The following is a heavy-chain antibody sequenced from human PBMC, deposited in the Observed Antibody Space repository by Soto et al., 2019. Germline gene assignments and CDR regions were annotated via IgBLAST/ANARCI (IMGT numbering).Heavy chain of an antibody. V-gene: IGHV4-39*01. CDR2: IYYSGST. J-gene: IGHJ5*02. D-gene: IGHD6-19*01. CDR1: GGSISSSSYY. CDR3: ARGYRSGWKFDP. Sequence: SETLSLTCTVSGGSISSSSYYWGWIRQPPGKGLEWIGSIYYSGSTYYNPSLKSRVTISVDTSKNQFSLKLSSVTAADTAVYYCARGYRSGWKFDPWGQGTLVTVSS.